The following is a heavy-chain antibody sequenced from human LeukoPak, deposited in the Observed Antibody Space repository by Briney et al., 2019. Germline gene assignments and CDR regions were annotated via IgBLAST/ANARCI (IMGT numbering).Heavy chain of an antibody. CDR2: IYSGGST. V-gene: IGHV3-53*01. Sequence: GGSLRLSCAASGFTVSSNYMSWVRQAPGKGLEWVSTIYSGGSTYYADSVKGRFTISRDNPKNTLHLQMNSLGVEDTAVYYCARNYGANGDYWGQGTLVTVSS. D-gene: IGHD4-23*01. J-gene: IGHJ4*02. CDR3: ARNYGANGDY. CDR1: GFTVSSNY.